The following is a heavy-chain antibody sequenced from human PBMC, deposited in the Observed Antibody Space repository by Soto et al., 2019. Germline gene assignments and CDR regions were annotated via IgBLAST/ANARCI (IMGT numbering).Heavy chain of an antibody. D-gene: IGHD1-20*01. J-gene: IGHJ6*02. CDR1: GFTFTSSA. CDR3: AAPNWNEYYYYGMDV. Sequence: SVKVSCKASGFTFTSSAVQWVRQARGQRLEWIGWIVVGSGNTNYAQKFQERVTITRDMSTSTAYMELSSLRSEDTAVYYCAAPNWNEYYYYGMDVWGQGATVTVSS. V-gene: IGHV1-58*01. CDR2: IVVGSGNT.